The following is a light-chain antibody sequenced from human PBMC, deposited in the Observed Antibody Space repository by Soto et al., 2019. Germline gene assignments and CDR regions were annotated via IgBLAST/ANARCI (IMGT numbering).Light chain of an antibody. CDR2: GAS. CDR3: QQYDNRPRT. Sequence: EIVMTQSPATLSMSPGERATLSCRASQSVNSNLAWYQQKPGQAPRLLIYGASTRATGIPARFSGSWSGTDFTLTISSLQSEDFAVYYCQQYDNRPRTFGQGTKVDIK. V-gene: IGKV3-15*01. CDR1: QSVNSN. J-gene: IGKJ1*01.